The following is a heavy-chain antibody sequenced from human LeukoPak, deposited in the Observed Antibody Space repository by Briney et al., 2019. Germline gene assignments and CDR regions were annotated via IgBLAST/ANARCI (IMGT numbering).Heavy chain of an antibody. V-gene: IGHV1-3*03. CDR1: GYTFTSYA. CDR2: INAGNGNT. Sequence: GASVKVSCKASGYTFTSYAMHWVRQAPGQRLEWMGWINAGNGNTKYSQEFQGRVTITRDTSASTAYMELSSLRSEDMAVYYCARDGNYYDSSGYFDYWGQGTLVTVSS. D-gene: IGHD3-22*01. CDR3: ARDGNYYDSSGYFDY. J-gene: IGHJ4*02.